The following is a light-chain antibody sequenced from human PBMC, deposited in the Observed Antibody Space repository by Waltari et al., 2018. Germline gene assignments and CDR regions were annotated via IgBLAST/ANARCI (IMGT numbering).Light chain of an antibody. CDR3: QQYNKYPLT. CDR2: KAS. Sequence: DIQITHSPSTLSASVGDRFTSSCRASQSIITWLDWYQQKPGKAPKLLVYKASSLESGVPSRFSGSGSGTEFTLTISSLQADDFATYYCQQYNKYPLTFGGGTKVEI. CDR1: QSIITW. V-gene: IGKV1-5*03. J-gene: IGKJ4*01.